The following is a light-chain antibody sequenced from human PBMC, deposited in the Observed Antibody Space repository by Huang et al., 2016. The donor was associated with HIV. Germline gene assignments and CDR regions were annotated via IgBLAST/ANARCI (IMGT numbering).Light chain of an antibody. CDR3: MQSIQLPLT. Sequence: DIVMTQTPLSLSVIPGQPASISCKSSESLLHSDGKTYLYWYLQKPGQSPQLLIYDVSNRFLGVPDRFSGSGSGTDFTLKISRVEAEDVGVYYCMQSIQLPLTFGGGTKVDIK. V-gene: IGKV2D-29*02. J-gene: IGKJ4*01. CDR2: DVS. CDR1: ESLLHSDGKTY.